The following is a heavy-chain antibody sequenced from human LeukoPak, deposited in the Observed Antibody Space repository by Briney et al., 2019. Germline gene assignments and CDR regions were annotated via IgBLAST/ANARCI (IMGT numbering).Heavy chain of an antibody. J-gene: IGHJ4*02. CDR3: ARLLWFGRGRRGFDY. Sequence: GGSLRLSCAASGFTFSGYWMSWVRQAPGKGLEWVANIKQDGSEKYYVDSVKGRFTISRDNAKNSLYLQMNSLRAEDTAVYYCARLLWFGRGRRGFDYWGQGTLVTVSS. D-gene: IGHD3-10*01. CDR1: GFTFSGYW. V-gene: IGHV3-7*01. CDR2: IKQDGSEK.